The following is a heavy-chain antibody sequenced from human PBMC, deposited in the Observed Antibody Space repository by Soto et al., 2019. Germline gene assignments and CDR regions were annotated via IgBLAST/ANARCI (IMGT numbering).Heavy chain of an antibody. CDR3: AKVQNSGYDYYYYYYMDV. Sequence: GGSLRLSCAASGFTFSSYGMHWVRQAPGKGLEWVAVISYDGSNKYYADSVKGRFTISRDNSKNTLYLQMNSLRAEDTAVYYCAKVQNSGYDYYYYYYMDVWGKGTTVTVSS. CDR1: GFTFSSYG. V-gene: IGHV3-30*18. J-gene: IGHJ6*03. D-gene: IGHD5-12*01. CDR2: ISYDGSNK.